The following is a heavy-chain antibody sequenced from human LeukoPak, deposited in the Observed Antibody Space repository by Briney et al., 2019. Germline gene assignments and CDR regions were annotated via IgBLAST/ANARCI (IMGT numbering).Heavy chain of an antibody. CDR3: ARAVRWFGELSQIDY. CDR1: DGSITNNSYY. V-gene: IGHV4-39*07. Sequence: SETLSLACSVSDGSITNNSYYWGWIRQPPGKGLEWIGNIFHSGTTYYKPSLKSRVTISVDTSKNHFSLKLNSVTAADTAIYFCARAVRWFGELSQIDYWGQGTLVTVSS. J-gene: IGHJ4*02. CDR2: IFHSGTT. D-gene: IGHD3-10*01.